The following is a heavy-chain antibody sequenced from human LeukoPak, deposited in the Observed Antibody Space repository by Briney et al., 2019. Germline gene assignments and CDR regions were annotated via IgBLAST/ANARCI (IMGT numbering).Heavy chain of an antibody. CDR3: ARDRRYYDFWSGYLKGAFDI. V-gene: IGHV3-7*01. J-gene: IGHJ3*02. Sequence: GGSLRLSCAASGFTFSSYWMSWVRQAPGKGLEWVANIKQDGSEKYYVDSVKGRFTISRDNAKNSLYLQMNSLRAEDTAVYYCARDRRYYDFWSGYLKGAFDIWGQGTMVTVSS. CDR2: IKQDGSEK. D-gene: IGHD3-3*01. CDR1: GFTFSSYW.